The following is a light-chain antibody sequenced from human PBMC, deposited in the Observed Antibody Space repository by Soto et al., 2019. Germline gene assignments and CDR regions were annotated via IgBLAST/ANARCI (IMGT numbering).Light chain of an antibody. CDR1: QSVSSY. CDR2: DAS. J-gene: IGKJ5*01. Sequence: EIVFTQSPATLSLSPGERATLSCMASQSVSSYLAWYQQKPGQAPRLLIYDASNRATGIPARFSGSGSGTDFTLTISSLEPEDFAVYYCQQRSNWPITFGQGTRLEI. V-gene: IGKV3-11*01. CDR3: QQRSNWPIT.